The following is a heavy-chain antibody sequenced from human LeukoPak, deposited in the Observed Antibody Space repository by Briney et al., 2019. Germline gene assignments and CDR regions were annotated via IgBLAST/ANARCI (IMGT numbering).Heavy chain of an antibody. J-gene: IGHJ3*02. CDR1: GVSISSGGYS. D-gene: IGHD3-22*01. CDR3: ARASQDYYDSSGYYSDAFDI. CDR2: IYHSGST. V-gene: IGHV4-30-2*01. Sequence: SETLSLTCAVSGVSISSGGYSWSWIRQPPGKGLEWIGYIYHSGSTYYNPSLKSRVTISVDRSKNQFSLKLSSVTAADTAVYYCARASQDYYDSSGYYSDAFDIWGQGTMVTVSS.